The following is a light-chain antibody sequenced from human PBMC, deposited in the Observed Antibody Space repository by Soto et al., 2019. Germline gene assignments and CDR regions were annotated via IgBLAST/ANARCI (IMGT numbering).Light chain of an antibody. CDR3: SLYISGSTYV. Sequence: QSVLTQPPSVSGSPGQSVTISCTGTSSDVGRYNRLSWYQQPPGTAPKLIMYEVNTRPSGVPDRFSGSKSGSTASLTISGLQAEDEADYYCSLYISGSTYVFGTGTKVTVL. V-gene: IGLV2-18*01. J-gene: IGLJ1*01. CDR1: SSDVGRYNR. CDR2: EVN.